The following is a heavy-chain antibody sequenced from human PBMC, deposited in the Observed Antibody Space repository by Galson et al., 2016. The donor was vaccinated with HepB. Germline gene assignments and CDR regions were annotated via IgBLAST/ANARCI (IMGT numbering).Heavy chain of an antibody. CDR3: ARRTLVGETYYADY. Sequence: ETLSLTCTVSGDSIRSLNWWSWVRQPPGKGLEWIGEIFHSGSTAYNPSLRSRVNIAVDKSKNQFSLKLSSATAADTAEYYCARRTLVGETYYADYWGQGTLVTVSS. D-gene: IGHD4/OR15-4a*01. CDR2: IFHSGST. J-gene: IGHJ4*02. V-gene: IGHV4/OR15-8*01. CDR1: GDSIRSLNW.